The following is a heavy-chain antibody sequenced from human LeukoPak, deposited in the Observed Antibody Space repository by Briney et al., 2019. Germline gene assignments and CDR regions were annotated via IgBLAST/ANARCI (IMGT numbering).Heavy chain of an antibody. D-gene: IGHD3-10*01. V-gene: IGHV3-21*01. CDR3: ARRDYGSGSFFGIDY. CDR2: ISSSSSYI. J-gene: IGHJ4*02. Sequence: PGESLRLSCAASGFTFSCCSMNWVRQAPGKGLEWVSSISSSSSYIYHGDSVKGRFTISRDNAKNSLFLQTNSLRAEDTAVYYCARRDYGSGSFFGIDYWGQGTLVTVSS. CDR1: GFTFSCCS.